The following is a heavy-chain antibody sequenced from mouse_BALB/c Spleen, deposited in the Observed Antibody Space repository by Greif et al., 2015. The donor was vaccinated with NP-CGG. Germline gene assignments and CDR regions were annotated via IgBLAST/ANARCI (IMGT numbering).Heavy chain of an antibody. CDR2: IRNKPKGYTT. D-gene: IGHD2-4*01. Sequence: EVMLVESGGGLVQPGGSLRLSCATSGFTLTDYYMSWVRQPPGKALEWLGFIRNKPKGYTTEYSASVKGRFTISRDNSQSILYLQMNTLRAEDSATYYCARDINYDDIYWFFDVWGAGTTVTVSS. CDR1: GFTLTDYY. CDR3: ARDINYDDIYWFFDV. J-gene: IGHJ1*01. V-gene: IGHV7-3*02.